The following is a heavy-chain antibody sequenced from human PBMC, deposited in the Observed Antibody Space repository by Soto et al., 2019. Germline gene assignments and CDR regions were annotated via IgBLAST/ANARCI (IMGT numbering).Heavy chain of an antibody. CDR3: ALSVTPTPAGWFDP. V-gene: IGHV2-5*02. Sequence: QITLKESGPALVKPTQTLTLTCTFSGFSLSTSGEAVGWIRQPPGEALEWLALIYWDDDNRYNPTLKTRLTIPKAPSKNLLVLTLTTMDPVDTPTYYCALSVTPTPAGWFDPWGQGILVTVSS. J-gene: IGHJ5*02. CDR2: IYWDDDN. D-gene: IGHD3-16*01. CDR1: GFSLSTSGEA.